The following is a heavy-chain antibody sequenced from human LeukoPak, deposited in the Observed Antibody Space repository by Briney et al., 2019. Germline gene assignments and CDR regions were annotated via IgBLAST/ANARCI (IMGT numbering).Heavy chain of an antibody. Sequence: PSETLSLTCSVSGGSISSYYWSWIRQPTGKGLEWIGYIHYTGSTNYNPSLKSRVTMSLDTSKNQFSMELMSVTAADTAVYYCARWNYFDNSGYYSDWYFDLWGRGTLVTVSS. CDR2: IHYTGST. CDR1: GGSISSYY. J-gene: IGHJ2*01. D-gene: IGHD3-22*01. CDR3: ARWNYFDNSGYYSDWYFDL. V-gene: IGHV4-59*08.